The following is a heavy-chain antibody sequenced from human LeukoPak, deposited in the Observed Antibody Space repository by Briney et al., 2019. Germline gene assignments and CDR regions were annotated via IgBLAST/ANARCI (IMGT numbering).Heavy chain of an antibody. J-gene: IGHJ4*02. Sequence: SETLSLTCTVSGGSISSSSYYWGWIRQPPGKGLEWIGYIYYSGSTYYNPSLKSRVTISVDTSKNQFSLKLSSVTAADTAVYYCARSYDSSGSIDYWGQGTLVTVSS. CDR3: ARSYDSSGSIDY. V-gene: IGHV4-31*03. CDR2: IYYSGST. D-gene: IGHD3-22*01. CDR1: GGSISSSSYY.